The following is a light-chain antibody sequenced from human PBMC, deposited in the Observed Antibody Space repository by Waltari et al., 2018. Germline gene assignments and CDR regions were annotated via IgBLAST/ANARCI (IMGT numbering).Light chain of an antibody. CDR1: QSISSY. CDR3: QQSYSTPHT. J-gene: IGKJ2*01. CDR2: AAS. V-gene: IGKV1-39*01. Sequence: DTQMTQSTSSLSASVGDRVTITCRASQSISSYLNWYQQKPGKAPKLLIYAASSLQSGVPSRFSGSGSGTDFTLTISSLQPEDFATYYCQQSYSTPHTFGQGTKLEIK.